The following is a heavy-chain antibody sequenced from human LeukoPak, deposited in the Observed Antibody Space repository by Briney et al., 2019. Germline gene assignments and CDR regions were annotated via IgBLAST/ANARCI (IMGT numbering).Heavy chain of an antibody. D-gene: IGHD3-10*01. J-gene: IGHJ6*03. CDR2: VIPIFGTA. Sequence: GASVTVSCKASGGTFSSYAISWLRQAPGQGLEWMGGVIPIFGTANYAQKFQGRVTITADESTSTAYMELSSLRSEDTAVYYCARGGRVVRGVIGQYYYYYMDVWGKGTTVTISS. V-gene: IGHV1-69*13. CDR3: ARGGRVVRGVIGQYYYYYMDV. CDR1: GGTFSSYA.